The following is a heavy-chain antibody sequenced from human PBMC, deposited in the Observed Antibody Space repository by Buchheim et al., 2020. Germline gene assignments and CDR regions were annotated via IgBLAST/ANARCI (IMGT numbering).Heavy chain of an antibody. CDR2: MNSDGSTT. CDR3: TRGRGYTYDS. V-gene: IGHV3-74*01. CDR1: GFTFSSDW. J-gene: IGHJ4*02. D-gene: IGHD5-18*01. Sequence: EVQLVESGGGLVQPGGSLRLSCVASGFTFSSDWMHWVRQAPGKGLVFVSRMNSDGSTTTYADSVKGRFTISRDNAKTTLYLQMNSLRAEDTAVYYCTRGRGYTYDSWGQGTL.